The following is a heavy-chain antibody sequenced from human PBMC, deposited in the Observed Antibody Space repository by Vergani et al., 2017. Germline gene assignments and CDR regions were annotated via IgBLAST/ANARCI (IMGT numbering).Heavy chain of an antibody. CDR2: IYYSGST. CDR3: ARVARPTTVMGWFDP. V-gene: IGHV4-61*01. D-gene: IGHD4-11*01. J-gene: IGHJ5*02. CDR1: GGSVSSGSYY. Sequence: QVQLQESGPGLVKPSETLSLTCTVSGGSVSSGSYYWSWIRQPPGKGLEWIGYIYYSGSTNYNPSLKSRVTISVDTSKNQFSLKLSSVTAADTAVYYCARVARPTTVMGWFDPWGQGTLVTVSS.